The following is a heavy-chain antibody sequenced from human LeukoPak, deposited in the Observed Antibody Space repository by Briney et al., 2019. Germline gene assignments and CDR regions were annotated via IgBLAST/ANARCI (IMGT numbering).Heavy chain of an antibody. V-gene: IGHV1-2*02. CDR3: ARVSYYDSSGYLP. D-gene: IGHD3-22*01. J-gene: IGHJ5*02. Sequence: GASVKVSCKASGYTFTGYYMHWVRQAPGQGLEWMGWINPNSGGTNYAQKFQGRVTMTRDTSISTAYMQLSRLRSDDTAVYYCARVSYYDSSGYLPWGQGTLVTVSS. CDR2: INPNSGGT. CDR1: GYTFTGYY.